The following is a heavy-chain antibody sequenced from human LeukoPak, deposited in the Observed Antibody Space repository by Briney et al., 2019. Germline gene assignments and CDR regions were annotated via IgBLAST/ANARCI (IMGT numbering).Heavy chain of an antibody. V-gene: IGHV4-39*07. CDR1: GGSISSSSYY. Sequence: SETLSLTCTVSGGSISSSSYYWGWIRQPPGKGLEWIGSIYYSGSTYYNPSLKSRVTISVDTSKNQFSLKLSSVTAADTAVYYCARDRYYYDSSGYYYDPWFDPWGQGTLVTVSS. J-gene: IGHJ5*02. CDR3: ARDRYYYDSSGYYYDPWFDP. CDR2: IYYSGST. D-gene: IGHD3-22*01.